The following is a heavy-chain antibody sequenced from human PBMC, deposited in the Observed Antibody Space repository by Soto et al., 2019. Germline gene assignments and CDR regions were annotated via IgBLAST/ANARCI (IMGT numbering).Heavy chain of an antibody. CDR3: AREVDTEGYYFDY. CDR1: GGSISSYY. CDR2: IYYSGST. D-gene: IGHD5-18*01. J-gene: IGHJ4*02. V-gene: IGHV4-59*01. Sequence: SETLSLTCTGSGGSISSYYWSWIRQPPGKGLEWIGYIYYSGSTNYNPSLKSRVAISVDTSKNQFSLKLSSVTAADTAVYYCAREVDTEGYYFDYWGQGTLVTVSS.